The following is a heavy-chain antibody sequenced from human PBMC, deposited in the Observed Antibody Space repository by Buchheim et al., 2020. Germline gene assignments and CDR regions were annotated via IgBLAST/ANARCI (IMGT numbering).Heavy chain of an antibody. Sequence: EVQLVESGGGLVQPGGSLRLSCAASGFTFSDYWISWVRQAPGKGLEWVANIKQDGSEKYYVDSVKGRFTIFRDNAKNSLYLQMNSLRVEDTAVYYCARDSWVTHDYWGQGTL. D-gene: IGHD2-15*01. J-gene: IGHJ4*02. CDR3: ARDSWVTHDY. V-gene: IGHV3-7*01. CDR1: GFTFSDYW. CDR2: IKQDGSEK.